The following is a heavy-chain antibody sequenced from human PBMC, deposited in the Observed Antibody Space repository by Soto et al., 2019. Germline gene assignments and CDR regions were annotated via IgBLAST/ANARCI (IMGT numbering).Heavy chain of an antibody. CDR2: ISYDGSNK. J-gene: IGHJ4*02. D-gene: IGHD3-10*01. Sequence: GGSLRLSCAAPGFTFSSYAMHWVRQAPGKGLEWVAVISYDGSNKYYADSVKGRFTISRDNSKNTLYLQMNSLRAEDTAVYYSAREVGPDPSFDYWGQGTLVTVPP. CDR1: GFTFSSYA. CDR3: AREVGPDPSFDY. V-gene: IGHV3-30-3*01.